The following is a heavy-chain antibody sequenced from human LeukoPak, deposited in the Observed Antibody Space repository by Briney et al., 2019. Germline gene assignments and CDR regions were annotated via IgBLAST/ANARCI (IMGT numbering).Heavy chain of an antibody. CDR3: ARMTTVTSEIDY. Sequence: GGSLRLSCSASGFTFSSYNMNWVRQAPGKGLEWVSSISSSGSYIFYADSVKDRFTISRDNAKNSLYLQMNSLRAEDTAVYYCARMTTVTSEIDYWGQGTLVTVSS. CDR2: ISSSGSYI. J-gene: IGHJ4*02. V-gene: IGHV3-21*04. CDR1: GFTFSSYN. D-gene: IGHD4-17*01.